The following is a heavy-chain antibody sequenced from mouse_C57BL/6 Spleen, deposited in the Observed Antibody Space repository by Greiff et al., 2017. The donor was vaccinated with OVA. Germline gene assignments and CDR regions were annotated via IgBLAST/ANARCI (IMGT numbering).Heavy chain of an antibody. CDR3: ARAYYDYDGGAFAY. CDR2: INPNNGGT. CDR1: GYTFTDYN. J-gene: IGHJ3*01. V-gene: IGHV1-18*01. Sequence: VQLQQSGPELVKPGASVKIPCKASGYTFTDYNMDWVKQSHGKSLEWIGDINPNNGGTIYNQKFKGKATLTVDKSSSTAYMELRSLTSEDTAVYYCARAYYDYDGGAFAYWGQGTLVTVSA. D-gene: IGHD2-4*01.